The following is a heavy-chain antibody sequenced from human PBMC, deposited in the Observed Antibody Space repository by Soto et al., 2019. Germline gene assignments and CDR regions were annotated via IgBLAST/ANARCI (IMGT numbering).Heavy chain of an antibody. J-gene: IGHJ6*02. CDR3: ARSRRSSSCRGDYYYGMDV. D-gene: IGHD6-6*01. CDR2: INPNSGGT. CDR1: GYTFTGYY. V-gene: IGHV1-2*04. Sequence: ASVKVSCKASGYTFTGYYMHWVRQAPGQGLEWMGWINPNSGGTNYAQKFQGWVTMTRDTSISTAYMELSRLRSDDTAVYYCARSRRSSSCRGDYYYGMDVWGQGTTVTVSS.